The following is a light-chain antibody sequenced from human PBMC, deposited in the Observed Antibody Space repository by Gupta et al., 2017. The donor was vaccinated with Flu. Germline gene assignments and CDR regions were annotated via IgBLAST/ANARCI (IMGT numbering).Light chain of an antibody. Sequence: PSTLSASVGDRVTITCRASQSISSWLAWYQQKPGKAPKLLIYKASSLQIGVPSRFSGSGSGTEFTLTISSLQPDDFATYYCQQYNSYSQTFGQGTKVEIK. V-gene: IGKV1-5*03. CDR1: QSISSW. CDR3: QQYNSYSQT. J-gene: IGKJ1*01. CDR2: KAS.